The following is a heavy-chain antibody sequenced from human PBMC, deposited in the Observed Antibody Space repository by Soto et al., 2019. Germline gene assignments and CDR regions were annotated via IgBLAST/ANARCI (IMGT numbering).Heavy chain of an antibody. V-gene: IGHV3-23*01. CDR2: ISSNGGNT. Sequence: GGSLRLSCASSGFTFSNSAMSWVRQAPGKGLEWVSVISSNGGNTYYADSVKGRFTISRDNSKNTLYLQMNSLRAEDTAVYYCASRTSGWYFDYWGQGTLVTVSS. CDR3: ASRTSGWYFDY. J-gene: IGHJ4*02. CDR1: GFTFSNSA. D-gene: IGHD6-19*01.